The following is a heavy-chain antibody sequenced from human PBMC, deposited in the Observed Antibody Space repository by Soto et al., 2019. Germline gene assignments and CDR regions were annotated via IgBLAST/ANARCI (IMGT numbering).Heavy chain of an antibody. V-gene: IGHV3-30*18. Sequence: GGSLRLSCAASGFTFSSYGMHLVRQAPGKGLEWVAVISYDGSNKYYADSVKGRFTISRDNSKNTLYLQMNSLRAEDTAVYYCAKGRYDYVWGSYRYDAFDIWGQGTMVTVSS. J-gene: IGHJ3*02. CDR1: GFTFSSYG. CDR2: ISYDGSNK. D-gene: IGHD3-16*02. CDR3: AKGRYDYVWGSYRYDAFDI.